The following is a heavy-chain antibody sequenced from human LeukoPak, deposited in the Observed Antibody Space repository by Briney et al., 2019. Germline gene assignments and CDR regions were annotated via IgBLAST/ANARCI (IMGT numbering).Heavy chain of an antibody. Sequence: ASVKVSCKASGGTFSSYAISWVRQAPGQGLEWMGRIIPILGIANYAQKFQGRVTITADKSTSTAYMELSSLRSEDTAVYYCARGIAARRSLDIWGQGTMVTVSS. J-gene: IGHJ3*02. CDR3: ARGIAARRSLDI. D-gene: IGHD6-6*01. CDR2: IIPILGIA. V-gene: IGHV1-69*04. CDR1: GGTFSSYA.